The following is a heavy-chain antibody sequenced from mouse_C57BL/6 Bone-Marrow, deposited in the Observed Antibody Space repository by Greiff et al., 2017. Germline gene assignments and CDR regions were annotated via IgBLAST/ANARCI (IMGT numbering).Heavy chain of an antibody. V-gene: IGHV1-47*01. D-gene: IGHD5-1*01. CDR3: ARKRMSNYFDF. Sequence: QVQLQPSGAELVKPGASVKMSCKASGYTFTTYPIEWMKQNHGKSLEWIGNFPPYNDDTKYTEKLKGKATLTVEKTSSPVYLELSRLTSDDSAVYYCARKRMSNYFDFWDQGTTLTVTS. J-gene: IGHJ2*01. CDR2: FPPYNDDT. CDR1: GYTFTTYP.